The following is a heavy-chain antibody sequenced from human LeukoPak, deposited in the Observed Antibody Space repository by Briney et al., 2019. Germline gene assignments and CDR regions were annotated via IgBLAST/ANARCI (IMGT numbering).Heavy chain of an antibody. Sequence: GASVKVSCKASGYTFTGYYMHWVRQAPGQGLEWMGWINPNSGGTNYAQKFQGRVTMTRDTSISTAYMELSRLRSDDTAVYYCAMGISGSYYLHDYWGQGTLVTVSS. D-gene: IGHD3-10*01. V-gene: IGHV1-2*02. CDR3: AMGISGSYYLHDY. CDR2: INPNSGGT. CDR1: GYTFTGYY. J-gene: IGHJ4*02.